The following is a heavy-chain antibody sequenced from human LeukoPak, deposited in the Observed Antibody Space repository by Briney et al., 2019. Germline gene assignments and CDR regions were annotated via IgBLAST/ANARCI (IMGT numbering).Heavy chain of an antibody. CDR3: TTDPYWVY. J-gene: IGHJ4*02. V-gene: IGHV3-15*01. D-gene: IGHD2-15*01. Sequence: GGSLRLSCAASGFTFSKAWMSWVRQAPGKGREWGGRIKSKTEGCTTDYAAPVKGRFTISRDDSKTTLYLQMNSLKTEDTAVYYCTTDPYWVYWGQGTLVTVSS. CDR1: GFTFSKAW. CDR2: IKSKTEGCTT.